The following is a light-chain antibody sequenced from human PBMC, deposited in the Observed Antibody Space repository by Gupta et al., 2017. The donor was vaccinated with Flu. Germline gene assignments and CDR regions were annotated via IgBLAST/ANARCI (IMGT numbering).Light chain of an antibody. Sequence: IQMTQSPSSLSASVGDRVTITCQASQDISNYLNWYQQKPGVPSRFSGSGSGTDFTFTISSLQPEDIATYYCQQYDNLPLTFGHGTKVDIK. CDR1: QDISNY. CDR3: QQYDNLPLT. J-gene: IGKJ3*01. V-gene: IGKV1-33*01.